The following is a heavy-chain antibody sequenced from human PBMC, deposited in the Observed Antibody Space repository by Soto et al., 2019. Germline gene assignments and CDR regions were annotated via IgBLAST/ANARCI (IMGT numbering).Heavy chain of an antibody. Sequence: GGSLRLSCAASGFTFSNAWMSWVRQAPGKGLEWVGRIKSKTDGGTTDYAAPVKGRFTISRDDSKNTLYLQMNSLKTEDTAVYYCTTFYDYIWGLSAFDIWGQGTMVTVSS. CDR2: IKSKTDGGTT. D-gene: IGHD3-16*01. J-gene: IGHJ3*02. CDR1: GFTFSNAW. CDR3: TTFYDYIWGLSAFDI. V-gene: IGHV3-15*01.